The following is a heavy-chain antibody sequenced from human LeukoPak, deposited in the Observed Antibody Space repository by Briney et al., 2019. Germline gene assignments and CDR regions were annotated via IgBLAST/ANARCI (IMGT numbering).Heavy chain of an antibody. CDR2: FDPEDGET. CDR1: GYTLTELS. V-gene: IGHV1-24*01. Sequence: ASVKVSCKVSGYTLTELSMHWVRQAPGKGLEWMGGFDPEDGETIYAQKFQGRVTMTEDTSTDTAYMELSSLRSEDTAVYYRALNPYYYDSSGSGEFDYWGQGTLVTVSS. J-gene: IGHJ4*02. D-gene: IGHD3-22*01. CDR3: ALNPYYYDSSGSGEFDY.